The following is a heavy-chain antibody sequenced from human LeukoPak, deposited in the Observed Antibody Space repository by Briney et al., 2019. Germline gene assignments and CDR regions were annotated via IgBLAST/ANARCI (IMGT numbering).Heavy chain of an antibody. CDR1: GFTFSSYA. Sequence: GGSLRLSCSASGFTFSSYAMHWVRQAPGKGLEYVSAISRNGGSTYYADSVKGRFTISRDNSKNTLYLQMNSLRAEDTAVYYCARATPPFVVVVAATRIDYWGQGTLVTVSS. V-gene: IGHV3-64*04. D-gene: IGHD2-15*01. CDR2: ISRNGGST. CDR3: ARATPPFVVVVAATRIDY. J-gene: IGHJ4*02.